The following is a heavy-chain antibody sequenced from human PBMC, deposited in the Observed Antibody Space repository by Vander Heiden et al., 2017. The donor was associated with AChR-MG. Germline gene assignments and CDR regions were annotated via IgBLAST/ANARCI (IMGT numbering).Heavy chain of an antibody. Sequence: QMQLVQSGPEVKKPGTSVKVSCKASGFTFSTSALQWVRQAPGQRLEWIGWIVVGDGYTRYTQKLQERVIMTRDMSTSTAYMERSRMRSEETAVYYCAATYYDNTGDRGYNYYGMDVWGQGTTVTVSS. CDR1: GFTFSTSA. CDR3: AATYYDNTGDRGYNYYGMDV. V-gene: IGHV1-58*01. J-gene: IGHJ6*02. D-gene: IGHD3-22*01. CDR2: IVVGDGYT.